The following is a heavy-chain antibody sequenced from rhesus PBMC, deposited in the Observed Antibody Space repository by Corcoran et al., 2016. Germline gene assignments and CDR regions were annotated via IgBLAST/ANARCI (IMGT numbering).Heavy chain of an antibody. CDR1: GFTFDDYA. Sequence: EVQLVESGGGLVQPGGYLRLSCAASGFTFDDYAMSWFRQAPGKGLEGLCRISENSGTIHSADTVKGRFTITRDNAKNSLCLQMDRLRAEDTAVYYCSSGWYYFDYWGQGVLGTVSS. J-gene: IGHJ4*01. CDR3: SSGWYYFDY. V-gene: IGHV3-134*01. D-gene: IGHD6-31*01. CDR2: ISENSGTI.